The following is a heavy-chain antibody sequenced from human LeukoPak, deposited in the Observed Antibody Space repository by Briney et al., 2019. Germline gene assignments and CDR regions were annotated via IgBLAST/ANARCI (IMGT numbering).Heavy chain of an antibody. Sequence: SETLSLTCTVSGGSFTSVGYYWSWIRQPPGKGLEWIGYIYHGGTTYYNPSLRSRVTMSIDRPKNQLSLNLTSVTAADTAVYYCGRKNFGGNSDYYYYYVDVWDKGTSVAVSS. CDR3: GRKNFGGNSDYYYYYVDV. CDR1: GGSFTSVGYY. J-gene: IGHJ6*03. V-gene: IGHV4-30-2*01. CDR2: IYHGGTT. D-gene: IGHD4-23*01.